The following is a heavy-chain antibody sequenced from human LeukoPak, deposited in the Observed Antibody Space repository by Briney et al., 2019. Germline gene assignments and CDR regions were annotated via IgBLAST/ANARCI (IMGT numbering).Heavy chain of an antibody. V-gene: IGHV5-51*01. J-gene: IGHJ4*01. CDR1: GYRFTSYW. CDR3: ARSGGNYYSI. Sequence: GESLKSSCKGSGYRFTSYWIGWVRQMPGKGLEWMGIIYPGDSDTIYSPSFQGQVTISADKSTSTANLQWSSLKASDTAMYYCARSGGNYYSIWGQGTMVTVSS. CDR2: IYPGDSDT. D-gene: IGHD1-26*01.